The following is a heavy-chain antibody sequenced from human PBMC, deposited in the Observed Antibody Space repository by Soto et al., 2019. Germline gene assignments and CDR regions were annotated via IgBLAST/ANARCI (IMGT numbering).Heavy chain of an antibody. CDR2: IYATGTT. Sequence: SESLSLTWGVYGGAFSGYHWSWIRKSAGKGLEWIGRIYATGTTDYNPSLKSRVMMSVDTSKKQFSLKLRSVTAADTAVYYCVRDGTKTLRDWFDPWGQGISVTVSS. V-gene: IGHV4-59*10. J-gene: IGHJ5*02. D-gene: IGHD1-1*01. CDR3: VRDGTKTLRDWFDP. CDR1: GGAFSGYH.